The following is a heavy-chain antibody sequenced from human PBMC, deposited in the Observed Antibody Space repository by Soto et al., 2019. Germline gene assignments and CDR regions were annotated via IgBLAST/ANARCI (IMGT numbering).Heavy chain of an antibody. D-gene: IGHD2-8*01. Sequence: QVQLQQSGPGLVKPSQTLSLTCAISGESVSTNSATWDWIRQSPSRGLEWLGRTYYRSKWYHDYAVSAKGRITINAATSHNQLSLQLNSVPPDDTAVYYCARLIGDSWLDSWGQGTLVTVSS. CDR2: TYYRSKWYH. J-gene: IGHJ5*01. CDR3: ARLIGDSWLDS. CDR1: GESVSTNSAT. V-gene: IGHV6-1*01.